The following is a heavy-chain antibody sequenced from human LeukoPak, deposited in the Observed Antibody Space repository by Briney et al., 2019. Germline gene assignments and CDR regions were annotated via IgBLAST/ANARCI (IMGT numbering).Heavy chain of an antibody. CDR3: AGLHFASAEEFGP. CDR1: GSSISGHY. J-gene: IGHJ5*02. CDR2: IYSSGNI. D-gene: IGHD6-25*01. V-gene: IGHV4-59*08. Sequence: SETLSLTCSVSGSSISGHYWSWIRQPSATGLEWIGYIYSSGNILYNPYLKSRVTLSLDTFNNQISLSLTSVTAADTAVYFCAGLHFASAEEFGPWGQGTLVTVSS.